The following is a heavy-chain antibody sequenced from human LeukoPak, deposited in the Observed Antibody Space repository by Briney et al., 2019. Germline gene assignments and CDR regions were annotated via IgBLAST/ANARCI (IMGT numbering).Heavy chain of an antibody. Sequence: ASVKVSCKASGYIFTGYYMHWVRQAPGQGLEWMGWINPNSGGTNYTQKFQGRVTMTRDTSISTAYTEMSRLTSDDTAVYYCARGSGYDYRAFDIWGQGTLVAVSS. J-gene: IGHJ3*02. CDR2: INPNSGGT. D-gene: IGHD5-12*01. CDR1: GYIFTGYY. CDR3: ARGSGYDYRAFDI. V-gene: IGHV1-2*02.